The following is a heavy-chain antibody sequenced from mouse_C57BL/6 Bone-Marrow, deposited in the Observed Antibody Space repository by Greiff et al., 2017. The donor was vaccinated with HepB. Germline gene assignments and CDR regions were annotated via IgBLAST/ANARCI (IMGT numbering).Heavy chain of an antibody. D-gene: IGHD1-1*01. CDR1: GYTFTSYW. CDR2: IHPNSGST. V-gene: IGHV1-64*01. CDR3: ARRSIYYYGSSYAY. Sequence: QVQLQQPGAELVKPGASVKLSCKATGYTFTSYWMHWVKQRPGQGLEWIGMIHPNSGSTNYNEKFKSKATLTVDKSSSTAYMQLSSLTSEDSAVYYCARRSIYYYGSSYAYWGQGTLVTVSA. J-gene: IGHJ3*01.